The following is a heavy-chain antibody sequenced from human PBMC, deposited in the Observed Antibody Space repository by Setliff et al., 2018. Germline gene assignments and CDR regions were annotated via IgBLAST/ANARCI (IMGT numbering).Heavy chain of an antibody. D-gene: IGHD3-22*01. CDR3: ARDRLHYYDSSGSDAFDI. CDR2: ISPSSSDM. CDR1: GFTFSSYW. Sequence: GGSLRLSCAASGFTFSSYWMNWVRQTPGKGLEWVSSISPSSSDMYYADSVKGRFTISRDNSKNTLYLQMNSLRAEDTAVYYCARDRLHYYDSSGSDAFDIWGQGTMVTVSS. J-gene: IGHJ3*02. V-gene: IGHV3-21*04.